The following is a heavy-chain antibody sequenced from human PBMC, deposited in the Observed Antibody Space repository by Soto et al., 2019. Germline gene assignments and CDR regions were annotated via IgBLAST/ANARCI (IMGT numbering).Heavy chain of an antibody. J-gene: IGHJ6*02. V-gene: IGHV3-49*04. CDR1: GFTFGDYA. CDR3: TRHWGGYYCGMDV. CDR2: IRSKAYGGTT. D-gene: IGHD3-10*01. Sequence: PGGSLRLSCTASGFTFGDYAMSWVHQAPGKGLEWVSFIRSKAYGGTTENAASVKGRFTISRDDSKSIAYLQMNSLKTEDTAVYYCTRHWGGYYCGMDVWGQGTTVTVSS.